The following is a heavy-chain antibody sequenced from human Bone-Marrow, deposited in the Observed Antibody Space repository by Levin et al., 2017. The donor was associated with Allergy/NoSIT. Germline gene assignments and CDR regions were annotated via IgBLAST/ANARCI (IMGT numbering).Heavy chain of an antibody. D-gene: IGHD3-16*02. V-gene: IGHV3-15*01. CDR2: LRTKTDGGTA. CDR3: ARHKFYRLDY. J-gene: IGHJ4*02. Sequence: GESLKISCAASGFAFSTAWMTWVRQAPGKGLEWVGQLRTKTDGGTADYAAPVKGRFTISRDDSKDTLFLQMNSLKTEDTAVYYCARHKFYRLDYWGPGTLVTVSS. CDR1: GFAFSTAW.